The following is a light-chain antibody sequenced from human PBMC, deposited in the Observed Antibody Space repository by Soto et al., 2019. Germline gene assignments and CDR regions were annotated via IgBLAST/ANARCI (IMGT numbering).Light chain of an antibody. V-gene: IGKV3-20*01. J-gene: IGKJ3*01. CDR2: GAS. CDR1: QSVSSNY. Sequence: EIVLTQSPGTLSLSPGERATLSCRASQSVSSNYLAWYQQKPGLAPRLLIYGASARATGIPDKFSGGGSGTDFTLTISRLEPADFAVYYCQQYGNSPITFGPGTKVDIK. CDR3: QQYGNSPIT.